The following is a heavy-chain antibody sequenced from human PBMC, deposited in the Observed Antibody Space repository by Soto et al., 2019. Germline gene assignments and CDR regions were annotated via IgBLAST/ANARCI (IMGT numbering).Heavy chain of an antibody. J-gene: IGHJ5*02. CDR2: INHSGST. Sequence: PSETLSLTCAVYGGSFSGYYWSWIRQPPGKGLEWVGEINHSGSTNYNPSLKSRVTISVDTSKNQFSLKPSSVTAADTAVYYCARGQRGARPRNWFDPWGQGTLVTVSS. D-gene: IGHD6-6*01. CDR1: GGSFSGYY. CDR3: ARGQRGARPRNWFDP. V-gene: IGHV4-34*01.